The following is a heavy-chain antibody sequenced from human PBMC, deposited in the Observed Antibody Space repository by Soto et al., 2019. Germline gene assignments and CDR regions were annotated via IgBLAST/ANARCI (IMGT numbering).Heavy chain of an antibody. CDR2: IVVGSGNT. CDR3: ARVYSGSHSDS. Sequence: ASVKVSCKASGFTFTSSAVQWVRQARGQRLEWIGWIVVGSGNTNYAQKFQERVTMTRDTSTSTAYMELSRLRSDDTAVYYCARVYSGSHSDSWGQGTLVTVSS. J-gene: IGHJ4*02. V-gene: IGHV1-58*01. D-gene: IGHD1-26*01. CDR1: GFTFTSSA.